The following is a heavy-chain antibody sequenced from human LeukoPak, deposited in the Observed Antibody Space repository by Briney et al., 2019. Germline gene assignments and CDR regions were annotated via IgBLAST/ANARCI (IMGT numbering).Heavy chain of an antibody. D-gene: IGHD6-13*01. CDR1: GGSLNSYY. Sequence: SETLSLTCAVSGGSLNSYYWSWIRQPPGKGLEWIGYIYYSGSPNYNPSLKSRVTISVDTSKNQLSLKLSSVTAADTAVYYCARFYSSSWYYYYGMDVWGQGTTVTVSS. CDR2: IYYSGSP. V-gene: IGHV4-59*01. CDR3: ARFYSSSWYYYYGMDV. J-gene: IGHJ6*02.